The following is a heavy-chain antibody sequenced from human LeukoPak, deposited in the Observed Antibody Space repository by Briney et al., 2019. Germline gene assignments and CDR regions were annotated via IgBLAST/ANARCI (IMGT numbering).Heavy chain of an antibody. CDR1: GFTFDDYG. J-gene: IGHJ4*01. Sequence: GGSLRLSCAASGFTFDDYGMSWVRQAPGKGLEWVSGINWNGGSTGYADSVKGRLTISRDNAKNSLYLQMNSLRADNTALYYCARVASSSWASWGQGTLLTASS. CDR2: INWNGGST. V-gene: IGHV3-20*04. CDR3: ARVASSSWAS. D-gene: IGHD6-13*01.